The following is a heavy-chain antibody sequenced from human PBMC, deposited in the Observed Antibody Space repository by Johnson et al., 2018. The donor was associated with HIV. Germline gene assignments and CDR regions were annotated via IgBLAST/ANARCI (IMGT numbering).Heavy chain of an antibody. CDR2: ISWNSGSI. CDR3: VRDRKSGSYGVDAFDI. Sequence: VQLVESGGGLVQPGGSLRLSCAASGFTFSDYYMSWIRQAPGKGLEWVSGISWNSGSIGYADSVKGRFTISRDNAKNCLYLQMNSLRVEDTALYYCVRDRKSGSYGVDAFDIWGQGTMVTVSS. D-gene: IGHD1-26*01. CDR1: GFTFSDYY. J-gene: IGHJ3*02. V-gene: IGHV3-20*04.